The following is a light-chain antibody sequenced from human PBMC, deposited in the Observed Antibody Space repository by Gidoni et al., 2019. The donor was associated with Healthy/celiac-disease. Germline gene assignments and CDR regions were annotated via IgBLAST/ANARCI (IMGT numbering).Light chain of an antibody. Sequence: QSALTQPRSVSGSPGQSVTISCTGTSSDVGGYNYVSWYQQHPGKAPKLMIYDVSKRPSGVPDRFSGSKSGNTASLTISGLQAEDGADYYCCSYAGSYIFYVFGTGTKVTVL. CDR1: SSDVGGYNY. CDR3: CSYAGSYIFYV. V-gene: IGLV2-11*01. J-gene: IGLJ1*01. CDR2: DVS.